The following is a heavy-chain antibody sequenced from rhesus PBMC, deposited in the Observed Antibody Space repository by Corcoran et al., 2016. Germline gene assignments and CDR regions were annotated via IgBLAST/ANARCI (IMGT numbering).Heavy chain of an antibody. Sequence: QVQLQESGPGLVKPSETLSLTCAVSGGSISDDYYWSWIRQPPGKGLEWIGYIYGSGGGTNYNPSLKNRVTSSIYTSKNQFSLKLSSVTAADTAVYYCASPIAAVRYYFDYWGQGVLVTVSS. V-gene: IGHV4-106*01. CDR1: GGSISDDYY. CDR3: ASPIAAVRYYFDY. CDR2: IYGSGGGT. D-gene: IGHD6-25*01. J-gene: IGHJ4*01.